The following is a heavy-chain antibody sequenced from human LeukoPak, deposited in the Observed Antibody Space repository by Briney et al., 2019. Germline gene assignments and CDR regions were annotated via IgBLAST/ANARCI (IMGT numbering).Heavy chain of an antibody. D-gene: IGHD3-10*02. Sequence: GESLKISCKGSGYTFTNYWIGWVRQMPGKGLEFMGIIYPGDSDTRYSPSFQGQVTISADKSISTAYLQWSSLKASDTAMYYCACSGSYYMSPFDYWGQGTLVTVFS. J-gene: IGHJ4*02. V-gene: IGHV5-51*01. CDR3: ACSGSYYMSPFDY. CDR1: GYTFTNYW. CDR2: IYPGDSDT.